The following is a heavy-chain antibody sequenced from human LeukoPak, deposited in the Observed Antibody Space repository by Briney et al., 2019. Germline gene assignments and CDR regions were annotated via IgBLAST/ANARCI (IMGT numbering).Heavy chain of an antibody. CDR1: GFTFSSYA. V-gene: IGHV3-23*01. J-gene: IGHJ6*02. Sequence: GGSLRLSCAASGFTFSSYAMSWVRQAPGKGLEWVSAISGSGGSTYYADSVKGRFTISRDNSKNTLYLQMNSLRAEDTAVYYCAKDGYQLLSYYYYGMDVWGQGTTVTVSS. D-gene: IGHD2-2*01. CDR3: AKDGYQLLSYYYYGMDV. CDR2: ISGSGGST.